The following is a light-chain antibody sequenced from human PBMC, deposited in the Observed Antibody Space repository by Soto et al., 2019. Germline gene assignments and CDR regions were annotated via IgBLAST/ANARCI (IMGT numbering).Light chain of an antibody. Sequence: QSALTQPPSAYGTPGQRVTISCSGSSSNIGSNTVNWYQQLPGTAPKLLIYSNNQRPSGVPDRFSGSKSGTSASLAISGLQSEDKADYYCAAWDDSLNGVFGTGTKVTVL. CDR1: SSNIGSNT. CDR2: SNN. CDR3: AAWDDSLNGV. V-gene: IGLV1-44*01. J-gene: IGLJ1*01.